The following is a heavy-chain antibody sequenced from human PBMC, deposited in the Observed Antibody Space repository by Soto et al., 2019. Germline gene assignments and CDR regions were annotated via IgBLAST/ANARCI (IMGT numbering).Heavy chain of an antibody. V-gene: IGHV3-33*01. CDR1: GFMFSNHG. Sequence: QVQLVESGGGVVQPGRSLGLSCAASGFMFSNHGMHWVRQAPGKGLEWVAVIWSDGNNRYYADVVKGRFTISRDNSKHTVHLQMTSLRAEDTAVYYCVRAYNWNDEASDYWGQGTLVTVSS. D-gene: IGHD1-1*01. CDR3: VRAYNWNDEASDY. CDR2: IWSDGNNR. J-gene: IGHJ4*02.